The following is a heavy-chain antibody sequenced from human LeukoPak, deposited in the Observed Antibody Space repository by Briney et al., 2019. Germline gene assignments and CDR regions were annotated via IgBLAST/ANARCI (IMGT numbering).Heavy chain of an antibody. Sequence: SQTLSLTCTVSGGSISSDSYYWMWIRQRPGKGLEWIGCIYNSGSTYYNPSLKSRVTISIDTSRKFFSLKLTSVTDADTAVYYCGRGQFYGDYEDYWGQGTLVTVSS. J-gene: IGHJ4*02. D-gene: IGHD4-17*01. CDR2: IYNSGST. V-gene: IGHV4-31*03. CDR1: GGSISSDSYY. CDR3: GRGQFYGDYEDY.